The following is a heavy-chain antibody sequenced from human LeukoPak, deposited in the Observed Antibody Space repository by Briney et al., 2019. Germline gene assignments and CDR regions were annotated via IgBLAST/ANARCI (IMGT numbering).Heavy chain of an antibody. CDR2: IYENGGTT. V-gene: IGHV3-23*01. Sequence: GGSLRLSCTASGFTFSTYAMTWVRQAPGRGLEFVSGIYENGGTTYYADSVKGRFSISRDNSKNTLYLQMDSLRGEDTAVYYCAKDFRIGYSAHFDYWGQGALVTVSS. J-gene: IGHJ4*02. D-gene: IGHD2-21*01. CDR3: AKDFRIGYSAHFDY. CDR1: GFTFSTYA.